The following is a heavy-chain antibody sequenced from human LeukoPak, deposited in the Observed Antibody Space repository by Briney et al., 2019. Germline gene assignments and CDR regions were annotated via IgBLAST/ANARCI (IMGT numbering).Heavy chain of an antibody. V-gene: IGHV3-21*01. CDR1: GFTFSSYW. CDR2: ISSSSSYI. J-gene: IGHJ4*02. CDR3: ARDSQSEPYYFDY. Sequence: GGSLRLSCAASGFTFSSYWMNWVRQAPGKGLEWVSSISSSSSYIYYADSVKGRFTISRDNAKNSLYLQMNSLRAEDTAVYYCARDSQSEPYYFDYWGQGTLVTVSS. D-gene: IGHD1-26*01.